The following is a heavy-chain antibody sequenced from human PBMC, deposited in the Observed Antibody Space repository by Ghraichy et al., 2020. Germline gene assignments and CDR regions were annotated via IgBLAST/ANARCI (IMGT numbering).Heavy chain of an antibody. CDR1: GGFISSSNW. J-gene: IGHJ5*02. CDR3: ARGIAVAGLNWFDP. D-gene: IGHD6-19*01. CDR2: IYHSGST. Sequence: SETLSLTCAVSGGFISSSNWWSWVRQPPGKGLEWIGEIYHSGSTNYNPSLKSRVTISVDKSKNQFSLKLSSVTAADTAVYYCARGIAVAGLNWFDPWGQGTLVTVSS. V-gene: IGHV4-4*02.